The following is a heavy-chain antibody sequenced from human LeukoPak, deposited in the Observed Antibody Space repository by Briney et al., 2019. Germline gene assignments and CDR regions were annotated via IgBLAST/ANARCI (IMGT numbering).Heavy chain of an antibody. CDR1: GGSTNTYY. CDR3: VGGGQWLAFDY. V-gene: IGHV4-59*03. J-gene: IGHJ4*02. CDR2: IHYTGTT. D-gene: IGHD6-19*01. Sequence: PSETLSLTCTVSGGSTNTYYWSWIRQPPGKGLEWIGYIHYTGTTNYNPSLESRVTISIDTSKNQFSLKLTSVTAADTAVYYCVGGGQWLAFDYWGQGILVTDSS.